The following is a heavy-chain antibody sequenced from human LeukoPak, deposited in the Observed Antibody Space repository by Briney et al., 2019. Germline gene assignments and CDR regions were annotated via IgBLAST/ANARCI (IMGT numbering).Heavy chain of an antibody. Sequence: GESLRLSCAASGFTFSSYSMNWVRQAPGKGLEWVSSISSSSSYIYYADSVKGRFTISRDNAKNSLYLQMNSLRAEDTAVYYCANSGWVIQTTDAFDIWGQGTMVTVSS. CDR1: GFTFSSYS. CDR3: ANSGWVIQTTDAFDI. CDR2: ISSSSSYI. V-gene: IGHV3-21*01. J-gene: IGHJ3*02. D-gene: IGHD1/OR15-1a*01.